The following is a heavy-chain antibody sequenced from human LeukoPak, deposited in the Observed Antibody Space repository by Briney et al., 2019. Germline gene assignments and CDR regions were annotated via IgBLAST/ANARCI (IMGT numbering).Heavy chain of an antibody. CDR3: ARHPSEELWLLLDY. V-gene: IGHV4-39*01. CDR2: IYYSGSA. J-gene: IGHJ4*02. D-gene: IGHD6-19*01. Sequence: PSETLSLTCTVSGDSISSSSYYWGWIRQPPGKGLEWIATIYYSGSAYYNPSLRSRVTISVDTSKNQFSLKLRSVTAADTAVYYCARHPSEELWLLLDYWGQGILVTVSS. CDR1: GDSISSSSYY.